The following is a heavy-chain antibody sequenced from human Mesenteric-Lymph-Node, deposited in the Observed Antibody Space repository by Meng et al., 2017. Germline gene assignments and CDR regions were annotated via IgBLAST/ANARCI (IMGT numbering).Heavy chain of an antibody. CDR3: ARDNSVTTPSWWFDP. V-gene: IGHV1-46*01. CDR2: INPSGGST. Sequence: ASVKVSCKASGYTFTSYYMHWVRQAPGQGLEWMGIINPSGGSTSYAQKFQGRVTMTRDTSTNTLYMQLSSLRSEDTAVYYCARDNSVTTPSWWFDPWGQGTLVTVSS. CDR1: GYTFTSYY. J-gene: IGHJ5*02. D-gene: IGHD4-17*01.